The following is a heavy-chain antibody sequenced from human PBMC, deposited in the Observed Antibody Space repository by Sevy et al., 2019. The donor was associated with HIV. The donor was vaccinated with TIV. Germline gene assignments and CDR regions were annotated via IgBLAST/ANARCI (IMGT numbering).Heavy chain of an antibody. CDR1: GFRFDDFA. CDR2: ISWNSGSI. CDR3: AQSSRGDYGGNYYYGLDV. Sequence: GGSLRLSCAASGFRFDDFAMHWVRQAPGKGLEWVSGISWNSGSIGYVDSVKGRFTVPRDNAKNSLYLQMNSLRTEDTALYYCAQSSRGDYGGNYYYGLDVWGQGTTVTVSS. V-gene: IGHV3-9*01. J-gene: IGHJ6*02. D-gene: IGHD4-17*01.